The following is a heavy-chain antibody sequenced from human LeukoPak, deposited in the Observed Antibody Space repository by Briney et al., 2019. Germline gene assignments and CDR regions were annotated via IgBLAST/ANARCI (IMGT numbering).Heavy chain of an antibody. CDR3: AKDFFGEVTTEGFDF. CDR1: GFTFSNYA. J-gene: IGHJ4*02. V-gene: IGHV3-23*01. D-gene: IGHD4-17*01. CDR2: ISGSGDTT. Sequence: GGSLRLSCATSGFTFSNYALTWVRQAPGKGLEWVSGISGSGDTTYYADSVKGRFTISRDNSKNTVYLQMNSLRAEDTALYYCAKDFFGEVTTEGFDFWGQGTLVTVST.